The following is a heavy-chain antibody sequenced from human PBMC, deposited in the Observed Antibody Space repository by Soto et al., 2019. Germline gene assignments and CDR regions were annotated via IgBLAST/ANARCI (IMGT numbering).Heavy chain of an antibody. CDR2: IMPVFGTA. D-gene: IGHD1-26*01. J-gene: IGHJ4*02. CDR3: AIGRDQPPVGLYFDN. CDR1: GGTFNSYI. V-gene: IGHV1-69*06. Sequence: QVQLVQSGAEVKKPGSSVKVSCKASGGTFNSYIVNWVRQAPGQGLEWMGGIMPVFGTAKYAQKFQDRVTITAGKSTITAYMELRGLKSEDTAVYYCAIGRDQPPVGLYFDNWGQGTLVAVTS.